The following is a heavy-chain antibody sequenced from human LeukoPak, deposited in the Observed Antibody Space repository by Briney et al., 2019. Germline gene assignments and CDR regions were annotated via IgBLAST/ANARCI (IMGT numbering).Heavy chain of an antibody. CDR1: GFTFSDYG. CDR2: IQNDGSNT. Sequence: GGSLRLSCAASGFTFSDYGMNWVRQTPGEGLEWLAFIQNDGSNTFYADSVKGRFTISRDNSKNTLYLQMNSLKTEDTAVYYCSRDWAVLKSSLFLDYWGQGTLVTVSP. D-gene: IGHD2-15*01. J-gene: IGHJ4*02. V-gene: IGHV3-33*05. CDR3: SRDWAVLKSSLFLDY.